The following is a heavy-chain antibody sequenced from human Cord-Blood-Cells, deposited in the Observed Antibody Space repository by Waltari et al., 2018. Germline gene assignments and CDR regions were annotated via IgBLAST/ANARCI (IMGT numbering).Heavy chain of an antibody. CDR1: GFTFSSYG. CDR3: AREVAYCGGDCYYYYYGMDV. Sequence: QVQLVESGGGVVQPGRSLRLSCAASGFTFSSYGMHWVRQAPGKGLEWVAVIWYDGSNKYYADSVKGRFTISRDNSKNTLYLQMNSLRAEDTAVYYCAREVAYCGGDCYYYYYGMDVWGKGTTVTVSS. J-gene: IGHJ6*04. V-gene: IGHV3-33*01. CDR2: IWYDGSNK. D-gene: IGHD2-21*01.